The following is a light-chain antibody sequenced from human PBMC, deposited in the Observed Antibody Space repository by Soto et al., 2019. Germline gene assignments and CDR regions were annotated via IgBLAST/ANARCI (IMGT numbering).Light chain of an antibody. J-gene: IGKJ1*01. Sequence: DVRRTHTTSTLAASVGDRVTITCRASQNINDLMAWYQQKPGMAPKLLIYRASVLESGVPSRFSGGGSGTEFILTISSLQPDDFATYYCQQYHRWTFGQGTKVDI. CDR3: QQYHRWT. V-gene: IGKV1-5*03. CDR2: RAS. CDR1: QNINDL.